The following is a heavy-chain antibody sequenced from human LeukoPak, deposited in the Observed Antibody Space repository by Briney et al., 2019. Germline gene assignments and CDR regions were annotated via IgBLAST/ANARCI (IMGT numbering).Heavy chain of an antibody. Sequence: SQTLSLTCTVSGXSISSGGFYWSWIRQHPGKGPEWIWYIYYSGSTYYNPSLKSRVTISVDTSKNPFSLKLSSVTAADTAVYQCVGEYCSGGSCFFDYWGQGTLVTVSS. V-gene: IGHV4-31*08. D-gene: IGHD2-15*01. CDR3: VGEYCSGGSCFFDY. CDR2: IYYSGST. CDR1: GXSISSGGFY. J-gene: IGHJ4*02.